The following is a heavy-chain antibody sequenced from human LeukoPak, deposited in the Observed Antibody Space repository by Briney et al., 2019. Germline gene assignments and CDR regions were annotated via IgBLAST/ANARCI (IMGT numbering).Heavy chain of an antibody. Sequence: PGGSLRLSCSGSGFRFGGYALSWVRQAPGKGLEWVGFIRSKALYGTSEYAASVEGRFAISRDDPNNIVYLQMNSLKTEDTAVYFCVRESVRDYYFDFWGQGTLVTVSS. CDR1: GFRFGGYA. D-gene: IGHD3-10*02. CDR3: VRESVRDYYFDF. CDR2: IRSKALYGTS. V-gene: IGHV3-49*04. J-gene: IGHJ4*02.